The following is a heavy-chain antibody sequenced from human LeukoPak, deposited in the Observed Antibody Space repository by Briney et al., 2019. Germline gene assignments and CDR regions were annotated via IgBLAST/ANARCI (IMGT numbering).Heavy chain of an antibody. J-gene: IGHJ3*02. Sequence: GGSLRLSCAASGFTFSSYGMHWVRQAPGKGLEWVGVIWYDGSNKYYADSVKGRFTISRDNSKNTLSLQMNSLRAEDTAVYYCVREQYGDDDAFDIWGQGTMVTASS. CDR3: VREQYGDDDAFDI. V-gene: IGHV3-33*01. CDR2: IWYDGSNK. D-gene: IGHD4-17*01. CDR1: GFTFSSYG.